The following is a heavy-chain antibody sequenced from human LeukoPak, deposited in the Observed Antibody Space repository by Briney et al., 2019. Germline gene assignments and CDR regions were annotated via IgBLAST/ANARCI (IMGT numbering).Heavy chain of an antibody. CDR1: GFTFSSYG. Sequence: GGSLRLSCAASGFTFSSYGMHWGRQAPGKGLEWVAFIRYDGSNKHYADSVKGRFTISRDNSKNTLYLQMNSLRAEDTAVYYCAKASSGYKLYYYYYMDVWGKGTTVTVSS. V-gene: IGHV3-30*02. D-gene: IGHD3-22*01. CDR3: AKASSGYKLYYYYYMDV. J-gene: IGHJ6*03. CDR2: IRYDGSNK.